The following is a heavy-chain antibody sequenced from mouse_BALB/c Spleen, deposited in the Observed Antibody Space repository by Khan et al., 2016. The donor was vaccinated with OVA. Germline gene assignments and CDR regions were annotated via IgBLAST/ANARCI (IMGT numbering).Heavy chain of an antibody. CDR2: INPSNGYT. CDR3: VRDGAYHRSDGWFAY. D-gene: IGHD2-14*01. J-gene: IGHJ3*01. CDR1: GYTFTNYT. Sequence: VQLQQSGAELARPGASVKMSCKASGYTFTNYTIHWIKKRPGQGLEWIGYINPSNGYTNSNQKFKDKATLTTDKSSTTAYLQLSSLTSDDSAVYNCVRDGAYHRSDGWFAYWGQGTLVTVSA. V-gene: IGHV1-4*01.